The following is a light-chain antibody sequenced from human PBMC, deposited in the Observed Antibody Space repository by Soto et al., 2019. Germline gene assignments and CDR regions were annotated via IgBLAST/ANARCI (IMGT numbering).Light chain of an antibody. J-gene: IGLJ1*01. CDR1: SSDVGGHNA. CDR2: DVT. Sequence: QSALTQPASVSGSPGQSITISCTGTSSDVGGHNAVSWYRQDPGKAPKLVIYDVTNRPSGVSNRFSGSKSGNTASLTIPGLQTEDEADYYCSSFTSSITYVFGTGTQLTVL. CDR3: SSFTSSITYV. V-gene: IGLV2-14*01.